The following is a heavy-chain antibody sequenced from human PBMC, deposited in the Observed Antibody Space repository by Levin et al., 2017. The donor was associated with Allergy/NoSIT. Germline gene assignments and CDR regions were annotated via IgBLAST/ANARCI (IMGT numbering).Heavy chain of an antibody. Sequence: ASVKVSCKASGYTFTGYYIHWVRQAPGQGLEWMGRISPNSGGTNYAQKFQGRVTMTRDTSISTAYMELSRLRFDDTAVYYCARVVVVVAAKTAFDIWGQGTMVTVSS. V-gene: IGHV1-2*06. CDR3: ARVVVVVAAKTAFDI. D-gene: IGHD2-15*01. CDR2: ISPNSGGT. J-gene: IGHJ3*02. CDR1: GYTFTGYY.